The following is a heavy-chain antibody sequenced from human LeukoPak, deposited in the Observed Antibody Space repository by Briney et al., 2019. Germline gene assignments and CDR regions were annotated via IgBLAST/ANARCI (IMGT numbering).Heavy chain of an antibody. Sequence: GASVNVSCKASGYTFTSYGISWVRQAPGQGLEWMGWVSAYNGSTNYAQKLQGRVTMTTDTSTSTAYMELRSLRSDDTAVYYCARDEGSQRAAAGQLWGMDVWGQGTTVTVSS. CDR2: VSAYNGST. V-gene: IGHV1-18*01. J-gene: IGHJ6*02. D-gene: IGHD6-13*01. CDR1: GYTFTSYG. CDR3: ARDEGSQRAAAGQLWGMDV.